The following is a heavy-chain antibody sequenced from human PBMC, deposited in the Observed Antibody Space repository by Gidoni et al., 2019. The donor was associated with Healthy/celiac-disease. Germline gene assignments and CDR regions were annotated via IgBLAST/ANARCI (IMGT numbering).Heavy chain of an antibody. CDR1: GFTCTSYA. CDR2: ISGSGGST. D-gene: IGHD3-10*01. V-gene: IGHV3-23*04. Sequence: EVQLVEAGGGLVQPGGSLRLPGAASGFTCTSYAMSWVRQDPGKGLEWVSAISGSGGSTYYADSVKGLFTISRDNSKNTLYLQMNSLSAEDTAVYYCATWGVLLWFGEFHAPLGMDVWGQGTTVTVSS. J-gene: IGHJ6*02. CDR3: ATWGVLLWFGEFHAPLGMDV.